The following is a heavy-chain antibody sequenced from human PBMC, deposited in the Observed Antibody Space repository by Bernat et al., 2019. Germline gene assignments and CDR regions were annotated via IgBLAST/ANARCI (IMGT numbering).Heavy chain of an antibody. CDR3: ARAVQTTVVTPLYY. Sequence: QVQLVESGGGVVQPGRSLRLSCAASGFTFSSYGMHWVRQAPGKGLEWVAVIWYDGSNKYYADSVKGRFTISSDNSKNTLYLQMNSLRAEDTAVYYCARAVQTTVVTPLYYWGQGTLVTVSS. D-gene: IGHD4-17*01. CDR2: IWYDGSNK. J-gene: IGHJ4*02. CDR1: GFTFSSYG. V-gene: IGHV3-33*01.